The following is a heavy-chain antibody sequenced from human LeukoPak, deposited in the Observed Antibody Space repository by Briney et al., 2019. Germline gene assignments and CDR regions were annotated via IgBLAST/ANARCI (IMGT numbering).Heavy chain of an antibody. D-gene: IGHD2-15*01. J-gene: IGHJ6*03. V-gene: IGHV4-39*07. CDR2: IYYIGTT. CDR1: GGSISSSSYY. Sequence: SETLSLTCTVSGGSISSSSYYWGWIRQPPGKGLEWIGSIYYIGTTYYNPSLKIRVTISVDTSKNQFSLKLSSVTAADTAVYYCARWVRYSLYYYMDVWGKGTTVTVSS. CDR3: ARWVRYSLYYYMDV.